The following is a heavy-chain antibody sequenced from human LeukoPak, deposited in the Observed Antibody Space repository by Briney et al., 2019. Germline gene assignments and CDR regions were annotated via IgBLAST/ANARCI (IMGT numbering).Heavy chain of an antibody. D-gene: IGHD3-10*01. CDR3: AKAYRSGSYTPFDY. V-gene: IGHV3-30*02. CDR1: EFTFSSYG. CDR2: IRYDGSNK. J-gene: IGHJ4*02. Sequence: GGSLRLSCAASEFTFSSYGMHWVRQAPGKGLEWVAFIRYDGSNKYADSVKGQFTISRDSSKNTLYLQMNSLRAEDTAVYYCAKAYRSGSYTPFDYWGQGTLVTVSS.